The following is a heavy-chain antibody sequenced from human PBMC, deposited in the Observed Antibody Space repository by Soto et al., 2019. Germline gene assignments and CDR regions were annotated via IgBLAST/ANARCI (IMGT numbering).Heavy chain of an antibody. Sequence: SETLSLTCTVSGGSISSYYWNWTRQSPGKGLEWIASLDYSGTTNYNPSLKSRITTSVDPSKKQFSLKMRSVTAADTAVYYCARDSFPPYSSSSKGFDYWRQGSLVTVSS. J-gene: IGHJ4*02. D-gene: IGHD6-6*01. V-gene: IGHV4-59*01. CDR3: ARDSFPPYSSSSKGFDY. CDR2: LDYSGTT. CDR1: GGSISSYY.